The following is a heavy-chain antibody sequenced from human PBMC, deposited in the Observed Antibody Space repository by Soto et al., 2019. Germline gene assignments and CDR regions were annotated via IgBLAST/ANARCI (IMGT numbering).Heavy chain of an antibody. CDR3: AKGSIVAGSIRYDLDY. CDR1: GFTFSNYD. CDR2: FSGRGSST. D-gene: IGHD6-13*01. J-gene: IGHJ4*02. Sequence: EVQLLNSGGGLVQPGGSLRLSCAASGFTFSNYDMNWVRQAPGKGLEWVSAFSGRGSSTYYADSVKGRFTISRDDSKNTAYLQMNSLRAEDTAVYYCAKGSIVAGSIRYDLDYWGQGTLVTVSS. V-gene: IGHV3-23*01.